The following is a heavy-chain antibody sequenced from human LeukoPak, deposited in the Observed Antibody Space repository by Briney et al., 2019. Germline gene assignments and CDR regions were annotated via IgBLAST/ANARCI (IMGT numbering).Heavy chain of an antibody. D-gene: IGHD6-13*01. CDR1: GFPFSTYW. V-gene: IGHV3-7*01. J-gene: IGHJ4*02. Sequence: GGPLRLSCAASGFPFSTYWMSWMRQVPGRGLEWVANIKQDGSDKYYVDSVKGRFTISRDNAENSLYLQMNSLRAEDTAVYYCATYSSSFFNWGQGTLVTVSS. CDR2: IKQDGSDK. CDR3: ATYSSSFFN.